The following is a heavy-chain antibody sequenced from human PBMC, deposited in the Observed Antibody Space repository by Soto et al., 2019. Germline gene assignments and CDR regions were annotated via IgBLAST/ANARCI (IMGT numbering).Heavy chain of an antibody. CDR1: GYTFTSYA. Sequence: QVQLVQSGAEVKKPGASVKVSCKASGYTFTSYAMHWVRQAPGQRLEWMGWINAGNGNTKYSQKFQGRVTITRDTSASTAYMELSSLRSEDTAVYYCARDVADIVVVRAAMPYDYWGQGTLVTVSS. CDR3: ARDVADIVVVRAAMPYDY. D-gene: IGHD2-2*01. V-gene: IGHV1-3*01. CDR2: INAGNGNT. J-gene: IGHJ4*02.